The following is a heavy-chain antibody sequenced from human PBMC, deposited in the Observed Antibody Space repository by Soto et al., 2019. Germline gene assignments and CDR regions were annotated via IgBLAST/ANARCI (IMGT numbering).Heavy chain of an antibody. Sequence: ASVKVSCKASGYTFTSYGISWVRQAPGQGLEWMGWISAYNGNTNYAQKLQGRVTMTTDTSTSTAYMELSRLRSDDTAVYYCARTPIALIAAAPHYGMDVWGQGTTVTVSS. J-gene: IGHJ6*02. D-gene: IGHD6-13*01. CDR2: ISAYNGNT. V-gene: IGHV1-18*01. CDR1: GYTFTSYG. CDR3: ARTPIALIAAAPHYGMDV.